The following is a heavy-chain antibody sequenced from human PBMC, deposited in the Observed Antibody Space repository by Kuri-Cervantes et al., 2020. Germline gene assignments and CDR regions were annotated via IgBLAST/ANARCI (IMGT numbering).Heavy chain of an antibody. Sequence: ASVKVSCKASGYTFTSYAMHWVRQAPGQRLEWMGWSNAGNGNTKYSQEFQGRVTITRDTSASTAYMELSSLRSEDTAVYYCARLQRYYYYGMDVWGQGTTVTVSS. J-gene: IGHJ6*02. CDR1: GYTFTSYA. D-gene: IGHD4-11*01. V-gene: IGHV1-3*02. CDR2: SNAGNGNT. CDR3: ARLQRYYYYGMDV.